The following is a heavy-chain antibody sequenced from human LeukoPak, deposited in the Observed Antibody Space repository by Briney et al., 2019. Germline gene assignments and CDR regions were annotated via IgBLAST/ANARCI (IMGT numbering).Heavy chain of an antibody. J-gene: IGHJ3*02. D-gene: IGHD6-13*01. V-gene: IGHV1-8*02. CDR1: GYTFTGYE. CDR3: TRGDSSSPRNAFDI. CDR2: MSPNSGNT. Sequence: APVKVSCKASGYTFTGYETNRVPQATGQGLEWRGWMSPNSGNTGYAQKFQCRVTMTRNTSISTAYMELSSLSSENTAVYYCTRGDSSSPRNAFDIWGQGTMVTVSS.